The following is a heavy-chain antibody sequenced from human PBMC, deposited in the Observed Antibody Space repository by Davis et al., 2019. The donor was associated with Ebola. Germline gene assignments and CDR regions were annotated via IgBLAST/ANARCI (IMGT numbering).Heavy chain of an antibody. Sequence: GGSLRLSCVASGLTFSRYGMHWVRQAPGKGLEWVAVISYDGSNKYYADSVKGRFTIARDNSKNTLYLQMNSLRAEDTAVYYCAKGADRDVWGQGTTVTVSS. J-gene: IGHJ6*02. V-gene: IGHV3-30*18. CDR2: ISYDGSNK. CDR1: GLTFSRYG. D-gene: IGHD3-16*01. CDR3: AKGADRDV.